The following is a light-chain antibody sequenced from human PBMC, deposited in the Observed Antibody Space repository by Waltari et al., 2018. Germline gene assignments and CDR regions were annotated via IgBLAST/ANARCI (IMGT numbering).Light chain of an antibody. CDR1: ESVAAY. CDR2: DAS. CDR3: QQRFRWPLT. V-gene: IGKV3-11*01. Sequence: EIVLTQSPATLYLSPGERATLSCRAIESVAAYLGWYQQRLGQPPRLLIYDASNRATGIPARFSGSGSGTDFTLTIDSLEPEDFAVYYCQQRFRWPLTFGGGTRVE. J-gene: IGKJ4*01.